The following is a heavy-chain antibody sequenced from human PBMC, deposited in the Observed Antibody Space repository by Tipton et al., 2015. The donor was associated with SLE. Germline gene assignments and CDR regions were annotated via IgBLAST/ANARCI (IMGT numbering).Heavy chain of an antibody. D-gene: IGHD2-15*01. CDR2: VDNSGST. CDR1: GGSISYSY. CDR3: ARLGYCSGGSCYNWYFDL. V-gene: IGHV4-59*01. J-gene: IGHJ2*01. Sequence: LRLSCAVSGGSISYSYWSWIRQPPGKGLEWIGCVDNSGSTNYNPSLNSRVTISVDPSKNQFSLNLDSVTAADTAVYYCARLGYCSGGSCYNWYFDLWGRGTLVTVSS.